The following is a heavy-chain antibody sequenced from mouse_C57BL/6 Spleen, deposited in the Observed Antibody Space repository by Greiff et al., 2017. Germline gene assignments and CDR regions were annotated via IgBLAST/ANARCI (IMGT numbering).Heavy chain of an antibody. CDR1: GYSITSGYY. V-gene: IGHV3-6*01. D-gene: IGHD2-5*01. CDR2: ISYDGSN. Sequence: EVQLRESGPGLVKPSQSLYLSCSVSGYSITSGYYWNWIRQFPGNKLEWMGYISYDGSNNYNPSHKNRISITRDTSKNQFFLKLNSVTTEDTATYYCARGYSINYAMDYWGQGTSVTVSS. CDR3: ARGYSINYAMDY. J-gene: IGHJ4*01.